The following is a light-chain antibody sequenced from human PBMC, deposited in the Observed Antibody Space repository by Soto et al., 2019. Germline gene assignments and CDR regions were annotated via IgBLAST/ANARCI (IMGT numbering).Light chain of an antibody. CDR3: QHYKSYSPWS. V-gene: IGKV1-5*01. Sequence: DIQMTQSPSTLSASVGDRVTITCRASQNINTYLAWYQQKPGKAPNLLIYDASKLETGVPSSFTGGGSGTEFTLTITDLQPDDFATYYCQHYKSYSPWSFGQGTKVDI. J-gene: IGKJ1*01. CDR1: QNINTY. CDR2: DAS.